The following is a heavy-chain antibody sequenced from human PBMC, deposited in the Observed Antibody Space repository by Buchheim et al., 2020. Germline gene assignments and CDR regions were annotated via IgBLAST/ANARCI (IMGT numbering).Heavy chain of an antibody. CDR2: VGSGHHT. V-gene: IGHV3-21*01. J-gene: IGHJ4*02. D-gene: IGHD6-19*01. CDR1: GFSFSPFG. CDR3: ARDFSGWSRDY. Sequence: DVQLVESGGGLVMPGGSLTLSCVTSGFSFSPFGMTWVRQAPGKGLEWVATVGSGHHTFYADLVGGRFTVSRDNARSSVYLPLNSLRAEDTAVYFCARDFSGWSRDYWGQGTL.